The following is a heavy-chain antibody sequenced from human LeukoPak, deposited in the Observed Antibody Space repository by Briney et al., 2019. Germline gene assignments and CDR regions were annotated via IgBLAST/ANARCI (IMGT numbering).Heavy chain of an antibody. J-gene: IGHJ5*02. D-gene: IGHD1-26*01. CDR1: GFTFSNAW. CDR3: TTDLYGPDQPPYWEPRAANWFDP. Sequence: GGSLRLSCAASGFTFSNAWMSWVRQAPGKGLEWVGRIKSKTDGGTTDYAAPVKGRFTISRDDSKNTLYLQMNSLKTEDTAVYYCTTDLYGPDQPPYWEPRAANWFDPWGQGTLVTVSS. CDR2: IKSKTDGGTT. V-gene: IGHV3-15*01.